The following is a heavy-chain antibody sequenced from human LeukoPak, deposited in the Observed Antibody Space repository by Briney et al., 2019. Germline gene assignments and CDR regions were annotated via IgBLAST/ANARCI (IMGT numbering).Heavy chain of an antibody. V-gene: IGHV4-34*01. CDR3: ARTYSSGSSPDY. Sequence: SETLSLTCAVYGGSFSGYYWSWIRQPPGKGLEWIGEINHSGSTNYNPSLKSRVTISVDTPKNQFSLKLSSVTAADTAVYYCARTYSSGSSPDYWGQGTLVTVSS. D-gene: IGHD6-19*01. CDR1: GGSFSGYY. CDR2: INHSGST. J-gene: IGHJ4*02.